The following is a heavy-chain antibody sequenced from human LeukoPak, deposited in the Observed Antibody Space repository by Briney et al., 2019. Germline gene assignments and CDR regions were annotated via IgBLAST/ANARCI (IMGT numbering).Heavy chain of an antibody. Sequence: VRSLRLSCAASGFTFRSYTMNWVRQAPGKGVEWVSSISSSSKDTYYADSMKGRIAISRDDARNSLYLQMNSLRAEDTAMYYCARAVSNSGWYGSVDYWGQGTLVTVSS. V-gene: IGHV3-21*01. CDR3: ARAVSNSGWYGSVDY. CDR2: ISSSSKDT. J-gene: IGHJ4*02. D-gene: IGHD6-19*01. CDR1: GFTFRSYT.